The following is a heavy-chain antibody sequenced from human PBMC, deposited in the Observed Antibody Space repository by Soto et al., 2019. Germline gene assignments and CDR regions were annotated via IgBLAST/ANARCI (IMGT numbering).Heavy chain of an antibody. V-gene: IGHV3-21*01. CDR1: GFTLSRHT. CDR3: VRDYYDTSGYPNTFDT. D-gene: IGHD3-22*01. J-gene: IGHJ3*02. Sequence: GGSLRLSCAASGFTLSRHTMNWARQAPGKGLEWVSFIGSRTSDIYYADSVKGRFTISRDNAKNSLYLDLTRLRAEDTAVYFCVRDYYDTSGYPNTFDTWGQGTMVTVSS. CDR2: IGSRTSDI.